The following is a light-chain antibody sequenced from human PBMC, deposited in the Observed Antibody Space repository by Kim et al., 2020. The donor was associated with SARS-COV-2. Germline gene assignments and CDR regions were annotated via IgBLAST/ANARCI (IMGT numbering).Light chain of an antibody. J-gene: IGKJ1*01. CDR1: QSVSSR. V-gene: IGKV3-15*01. Sequence: VSPGEGVTVPCRASQSVSSRLAWYQQNPGQALRLLIYGASTRATGIPPRFSGSESGTEFTLTISSLQSEDFAVYHCQQYDNWPPTFGQGTKVDI. CDR3: QQYDNWPPT. CDR2: GAS.